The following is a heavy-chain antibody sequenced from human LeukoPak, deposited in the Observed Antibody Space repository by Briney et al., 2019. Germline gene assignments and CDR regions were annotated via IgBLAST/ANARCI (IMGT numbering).Heavy chain of an antibody. J-gene: IGHJ4*02. V-gene: IGHV1-2*02. Sequence: VASVKVSCKASGYTFTGYYMHWVRQAPGQGLEWMGWINPNSGGTNYAQEFQGRVTMTRDTSISTAYMELSRLRSDDTAVYYCARAQGRDGYNGVSDYWGQGTLVTVSS. CDR1: GYTFTGYY. D-gene: IGHD5-24*01. CDR2: INPNSGGT. CDR3: ARAQGRDGYNGVSDY.